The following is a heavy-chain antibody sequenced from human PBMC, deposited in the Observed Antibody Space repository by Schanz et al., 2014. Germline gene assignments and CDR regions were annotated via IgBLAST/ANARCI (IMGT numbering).Heavy chain of an antibody. V-gene: IGHV3-23*01. CDR2: LTEGGGGT. Sequence: EVQLLESGGGLAQPGGSLRLACAASGFNFNTYAMSWVRQAPGKGLEWVSGLTEGGGGTYYTDAVKGRFTISRDSSKNTVYLQMNSLRAEDTAVYYCAKAGSGWSTAGYYYWGQGTLVAVSS. CDR3: AKAGSGWSTAGYYY. D-gene: IGHD6-19*01. CDR1: GFNFNTYA. J-gene: IGHJ4*02.